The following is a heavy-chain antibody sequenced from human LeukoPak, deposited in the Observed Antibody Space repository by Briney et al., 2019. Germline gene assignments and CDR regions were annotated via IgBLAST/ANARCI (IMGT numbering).Heavy chain of an antibody. V-gene: IGHV1-69*13. CDR3: ARGYSSSWNLAYYYYYGMDV. D-gene: IGHD6-13*01. CDR1: GGTFSSYA. J-gene: IGHJ6*02. Sequence: SVKVSCKASGGTFSSYAISWVRQAPGQGLEWMGGIIPIFGTANYAQKFQGRVTITADESTSTAYMELSSLRSEDTAVYYCARGYSSSWNLAYYYYYGMDVWGQGTTVTVSS. CDR2: IIPIFGTA.